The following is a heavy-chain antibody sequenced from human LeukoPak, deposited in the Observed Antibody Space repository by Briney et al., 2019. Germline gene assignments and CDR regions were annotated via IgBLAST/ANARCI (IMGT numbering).Heavy chain of an antibody. CDR3: ARDRIGGEEY. Sequence: GGSLRLSCAASGFTFSSHWMNWVRQAPGKGLEWVANIKEDGSEKDYVDSVKGRFTISRDNAKNSLYLQMDSLRAEDTAVYYCARDRIGGEEYWGQGTLVAVSS. D-gene: IGHD3-16*01. CDR1: GFTFSSHW. J-gene: IGHJ4*02. CDR2: IKEDGSEK. V-gene: IGHV3-7*01.